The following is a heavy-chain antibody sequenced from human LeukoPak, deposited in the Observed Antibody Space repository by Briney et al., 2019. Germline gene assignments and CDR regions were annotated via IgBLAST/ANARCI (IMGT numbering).Heavy chain of an antibody. Sequence: GGSLRLSCAASGFTFSSYSMNWVRQAPGKGLEWVSSISSSSSYIYYADSVKGRFTISRDNAKNSLYLQMNSLRAEDTAVYYCAREPRLYCSSTSCHEDYWGQGTLVTVSS. CDR1: GFTFSSYS. D-gene: IGHD2-2*01. CDR2: ISSSSSYI. V-gene: IGHV3-21*01. J-gene: IGHJ4*02. CDR3: AREPRLYCSSTSCHEDY.